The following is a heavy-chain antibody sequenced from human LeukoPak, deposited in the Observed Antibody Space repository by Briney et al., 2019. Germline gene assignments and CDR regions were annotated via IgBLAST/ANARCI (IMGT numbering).Heavy chain of an antibody. D-gene: IGHD5-18*01. J-gene: IGHJ4*02. V-gene: IGHV3-48*01. Sequence: GGSLRLSCAASGFTFSSYIMNWVRQAPGKGLEWVSYISSSSSTIYYADSVKGRFTISRDNAKNSLYLQMNSLRAEDTAVYYCARGVDTAMVTERMDYWGQGTLVTVSS. CDR2: ISSSSSTI. CDR1: GFTFSSYI. CDR3: ARGVDTAMVTERMDY.